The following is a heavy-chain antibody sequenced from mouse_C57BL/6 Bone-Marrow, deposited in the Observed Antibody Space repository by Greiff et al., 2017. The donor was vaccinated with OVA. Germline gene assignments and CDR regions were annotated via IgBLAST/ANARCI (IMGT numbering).Heavy chain of an antibody. CDR2: IDPENGNT. CDR3: TMSSYGFDY. J-gene: IGHJ2*01. Sequence: VQLKESGAELVRPGASVKLSCTASGFNIKDDYMHWVKQRPEQGLEWIGWIDPENGNTDYASKFQGKATITADTSSNTAYMQLSSLTSEDTAIYYWTMSSYGFDYWGKGTTLTVSS. D-gene: IGHD1-1*01. CDR1: GFNIKDDY. V-gene: IGHV14-4*01.